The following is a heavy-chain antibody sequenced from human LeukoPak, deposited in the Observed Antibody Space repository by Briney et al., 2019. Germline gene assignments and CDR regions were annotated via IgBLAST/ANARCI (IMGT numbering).Heavy chain of an antibody. V-gene: IGHV3-48*04. CDR3: ASWHYGSGSYYNVHWFDP. J-gene: IGHJ5*02. Sequence: PGGSLRLSCAASGFTFSSYSMNWVRQAPGKGLEWVSYIRSSSSTIYYADSVKGRFTISRDNAKNSLYLQMNSLRAEDTAVYYCASWHYGSGSYYNVHWFDPWGQGTLVTVSS. CDR2: IRSSSSTI. D-gene: IGHD3-10*01. CDR1: GFTFSSYS.